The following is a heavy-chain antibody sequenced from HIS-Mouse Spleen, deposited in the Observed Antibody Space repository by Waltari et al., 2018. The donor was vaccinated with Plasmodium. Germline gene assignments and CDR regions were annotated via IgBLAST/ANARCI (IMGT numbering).Heavy chain of an antibody. Sequence: QVTLRESGPALVKPTQTLTLTCTFSGFSLSTSGMCVSWIRPPPGKALDWLGRIDWDDDKYYRQSLKTRLTSSKDTSKNQVVLTMTNMDPVDTATYYCARHKKRGQLVRGYFDYWGQGTLVTVSS. D-gene: IGHD6-6*01. CDR1: GFSLSTSGMC. V-gene: IGHV2-70*15. J-gene: IGHJ4*02. CDR2: IDWDDDK. CDR3: ARHKKRGQLVRGYFDY.